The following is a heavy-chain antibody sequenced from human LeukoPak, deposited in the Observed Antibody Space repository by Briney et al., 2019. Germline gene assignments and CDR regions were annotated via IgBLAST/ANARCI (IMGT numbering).Heavy chain of an antibody. J-gene: IGHJ4*02. V-gene: IGHV4-59*08. Sequence: SETLSLTCSVSGGALTDVYWSWIRQSPGTGLQWIANIYHNGFTTYNPSLASRATISIDNSKIRFSLELTSVTAADTAKYYCVRQNRNGYNFNYFDYWGQGALVTVSS. CDR2: IYHNGFT. CDR3: VRQNRNGYNFNYFDY. D-gene: IGHD5-24*01. CDR1: GGALTDVY.